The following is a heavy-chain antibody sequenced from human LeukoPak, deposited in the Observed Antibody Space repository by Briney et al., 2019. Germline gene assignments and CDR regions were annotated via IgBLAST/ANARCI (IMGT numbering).Heavy chain of an antibody. D-gene: IGHD2-21*02. V-gene: IGHV1-2*02. J-gene: IGHJ4*02. CDR3: AREGSYCVGGDCYSFDF. CDR2: MHPGNGNT. CDR1: GYRFISNY. Sequence: ASVKVSCKASGYRFISNYIQWVRQAPGLGPEWVGWMHPGNGNTRYAEKFQGRVTMTRDTPINTAYLDLNSLRSDDTAVYYCAREGSYCVGGDCYSFDFWGQGTLITVSS.